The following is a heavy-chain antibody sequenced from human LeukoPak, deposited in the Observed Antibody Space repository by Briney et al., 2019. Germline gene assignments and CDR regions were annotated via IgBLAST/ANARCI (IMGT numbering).Heavy chain of an antibody. V-gene: IGHV3-30*02. J-gene: IGHJ5*02. CDR1: GFTFSSYG. CDR2: IRYDGSNK. Sequence: TGGSLRLSCAASGFTFSSYGIHWVRQAPGKGLEWVAFIRYDGSNKYYADSVKGRFTISRDNSKNTLYLQMNSLRAEDTAVYYCAKDTIVGATTPHNWFDPWGQGTLVTVSS. CDR3: AKDTIVGATTPHNWFDP. D-gene: IGHD1-26*01.